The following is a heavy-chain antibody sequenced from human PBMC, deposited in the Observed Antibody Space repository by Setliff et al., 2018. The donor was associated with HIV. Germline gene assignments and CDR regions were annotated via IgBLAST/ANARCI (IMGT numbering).Heavy chain of an antibody. J-gene: IGHJ6*02. CDR3: ARVQFGMRPDILTGPPPGMDV. Sequence: GASVKVSCKVSGYTLTKLSIHGVRQTPGRGLEWMGSIIPFSLTTKYAEKFQGRVTITRDTSATTAYMELSSLRSEDTAVYYCARVQFGMRPDILTGPPPGMDVWGQGTTVTVSS. CDR2: IIPFSLTT. D-gene: IGHD3-9*01. CDR1: GYTLTKLS. V-gene: IGHV1-24*01.